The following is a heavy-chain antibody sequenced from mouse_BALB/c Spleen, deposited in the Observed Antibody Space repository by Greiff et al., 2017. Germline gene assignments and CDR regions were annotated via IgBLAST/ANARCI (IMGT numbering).Heavy chain of an antibody. D-gene: IGHD1-1*01. J-gene: IGHJ3*01. V-gene: IGHV5-17*02. CDR2: ISSGSSTI. CDR3: ARGYYGSSYTFAY. Sequence: DVMLVESGGGLVQPGGSRKLSCAASGFTFSSFGMHWVRQAPEKGLEWVAYISSGSSTIYYADTVKGRFTISRDNPKNTLFLQMTSLRSEDTAMYYCARGYYGSSYTFAYWGQGTLVTVSA. CDR1: GFTFSSFG.